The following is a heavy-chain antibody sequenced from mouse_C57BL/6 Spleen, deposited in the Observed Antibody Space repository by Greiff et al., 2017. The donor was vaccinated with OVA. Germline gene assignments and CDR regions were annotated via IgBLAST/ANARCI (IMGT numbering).Heavy chain of an antibody. CDR3: ARSLLADFDY. CDR1: GYAFSSSW. CDR2: IYPGDGDT. V-gene: IGHV1-82*01. J-gene: IGHJ2*01. D-gene: IGHD2-1*01. Sequence: QVQLQQSGPELVKPGASVTISCKASGYAFSSSWMNWVKQRPGKGLEWIGRIYPGDGDTNYNGKLTGKATLTADKSSSTAYMQLSSLTSEDSAVYFCARSLLADFDYWGQGTTLTVSS.